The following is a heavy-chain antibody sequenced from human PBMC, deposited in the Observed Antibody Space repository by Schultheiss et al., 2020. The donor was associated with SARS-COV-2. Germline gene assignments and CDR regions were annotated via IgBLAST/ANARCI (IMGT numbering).Heavy chain of an antibody. CDR2: IYYSGST. V-gene: IGHV4-39*01. Sequence: SETLSLTCTVSGGSISSGFYYWAWIRRPPGKGLEWIGSIYYSGSTYFNPSLKSRVTISVDTSKNQFSLKLTSVTAADTAMYYCARSGRGALLHWFDPWGQGALVTVSS. J-gene: IGHJ5*02. D-gene: IGHD1-26*01. CDR1: GGSISSGFYY. CDR3: ARSGRGALLHWFDP.